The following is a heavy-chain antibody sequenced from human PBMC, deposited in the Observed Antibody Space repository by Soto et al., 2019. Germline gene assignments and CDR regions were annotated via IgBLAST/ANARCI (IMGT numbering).Heavy chain of an antibody. CDR1: GGSFSGYY. CDR3: ARDIAARRGYYYYGMDV. CDR2: INHSGST. J-gene: IGHJ6*02. Sequence: SETLSLTCAVYGGSFSGYYWSWIRQPPGKGLEWIGEINHSGSTNYNPSLKSRVTISVDTSKSQFSLKLSSVTAADTAVYYCARDIAARRGYYYYGMDVWGQGTTVTVSS. D-gene: IGHD6-6*01. V-gene: IGHV4-34*01.